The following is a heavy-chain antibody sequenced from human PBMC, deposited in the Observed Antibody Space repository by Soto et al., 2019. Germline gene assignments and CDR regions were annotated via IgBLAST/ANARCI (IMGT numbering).Heavy chain of an antibody. CDR2: IIPILGTA. V-gene: IGHV1-69*01. CDR1: GGSFSSFS. J-gene: IGHJ4*02. Sequence: QVILAQSGAEVKKPGSSVKVSCKVSGGSFSSFSINWVRQAPGQRFEWMGGIIPILGTANFTQKIQDRVTFTADESTATAYMTLSSLTAEDTAFYYCTSFDSNGYYPQNHYWGPGTQVTVSS. D-gene: IGHD3-22*01. CDR3: TSFDSNGYYPQNHY.